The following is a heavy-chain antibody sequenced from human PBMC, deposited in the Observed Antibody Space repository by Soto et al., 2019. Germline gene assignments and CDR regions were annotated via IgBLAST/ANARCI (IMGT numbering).Heavy chain of an antibody. D-gene: IGHD3-22*01. Sequence: ASGPTLVNPTQTLTLTCTFSAFSLSTGGVGVGWIRQPPGKALEWLALIYWDDDKRYSPSLKSRLTISKDTSKSQVVLTMTNMDPVDTATYYCARIEQYYDSSGYPAEGMDVWGQGTTVTVSS. V-gene: IGHV2-5*02. CDR1: AFSLSTGGVG. J-gene: IGHJ6*02. CDR2: IYWDDDK. CDR3: ARIEQYYDSSGYPAEGMDV.